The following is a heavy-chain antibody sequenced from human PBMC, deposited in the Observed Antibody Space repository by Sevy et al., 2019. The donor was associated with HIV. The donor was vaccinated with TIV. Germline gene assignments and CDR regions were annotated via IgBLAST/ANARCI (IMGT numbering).Heavy chain of an antibody. V-gene: IGHV3-43D*03. CDR3: AKDSMKVGATAFYYYGMDV. CDR2: ISWDGGST. D-gene: IGHD1-26*01. CDR1: GFTFDDYA. J-gene: IGHJ6*02. Sequence: GGSLRLSCAASGFTFDDYAMHWVRQAPGKGLEWVSLISWDGGSTYYADSVKGRFTISRDNSKNSLYLQMNSLRAEDTALYYCAKDSMKVGATAFYYYGMDVWGQGTTVTASS.